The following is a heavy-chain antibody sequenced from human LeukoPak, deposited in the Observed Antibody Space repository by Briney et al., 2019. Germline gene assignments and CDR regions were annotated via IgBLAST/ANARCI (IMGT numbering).Heavy chain of an antibody. CDR3: ASLSSSWPHYYYYYMDV. Sequence: PGGSLRLSCAASGFTFSSYWMSWVRQAPGKGLEWVANIKQDGSEKYYVDSVKGRFTISRDNAKNSLYLQMNSLRAEDTAVYYCASLSSSWPHYYYYYMDVWGKGTTVTVSS. CDR2: IKQDGSEK. D-gene: IGHD6-13*01. V-gene: IGHV3-7*01. J-gene: IGHJ6*03. CDR1: GFTFSSYW.